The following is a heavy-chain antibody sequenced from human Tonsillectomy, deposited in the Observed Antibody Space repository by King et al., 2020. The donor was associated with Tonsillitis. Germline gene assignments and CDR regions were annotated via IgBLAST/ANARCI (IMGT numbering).Heavy chain of an antibody. D-gene: IGHD2-15*01. CDR3: ARGFCSGGSCYSVEYFQP. Sequence: VQLQESGPGLVKPSQTLSLTCTVSGVSISSGGNFWSWIRQHPGKGLEWIGYIYYTGSTYYIPSLKSGLTMSLDTSKNQFFLRMTSVTAADTAVYHCARGFCSGGSCYSVEYFQPWGQGTLVTVSS. V-gene: IGHV4-31*03. CDR2: IYYTGST. J-gene: IGHJ1*01. CDR1: GVSISSGGNF.